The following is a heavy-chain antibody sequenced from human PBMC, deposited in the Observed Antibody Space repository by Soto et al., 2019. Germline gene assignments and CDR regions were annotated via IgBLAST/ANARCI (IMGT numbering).Heavy chain of an antibody. CDR3: VKDHGPYFHDFDL. CDR1: GLTFSNYA. J-gene: IGHJ4*02. D-gene: IGHD1-26*01. Sequence: PGGSLRLSXSASGLTFSNYAIHWVRQAPGKGLEYVAAITNNGGSTYYADSMKGRFTISRDNSKNTVFVQMSSLRPEDTAIYYCVKDHGPYFHDFDLWGQGTLVTVSS. V-gene: IGHV3-64*03. CDR2: ITNNGGST.